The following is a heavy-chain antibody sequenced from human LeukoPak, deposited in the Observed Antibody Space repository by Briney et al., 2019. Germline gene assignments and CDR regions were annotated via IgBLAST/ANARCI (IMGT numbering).Heavy chain of an antibody. Sequence: GESLKISCKGSGYSFTSYWIGWVRQMPGKGLEWMGIIYPGDSDTRYSPSFQGQVTISADKSISTAYLQWSSLKASDTAMYYCARHNGAYSSSWEEYDYWGQGTLVTVSS. CDR3: ARHNGAYSSSWEEYDY. D-gene: IGHD6-13*01. J-gene: IGHJ4*02. CDR1: GYSFTSYW. CDR2: IYPGDSDT. V-gene: IGHV5-51*01.